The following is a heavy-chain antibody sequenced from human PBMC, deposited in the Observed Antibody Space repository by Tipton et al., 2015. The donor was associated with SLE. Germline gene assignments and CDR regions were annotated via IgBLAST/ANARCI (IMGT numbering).Heavy chain of an antibody. D-gene: IGHD3-3*01. CDR3: ARDLDPGYNFWSPNPRGVFDI. CDR1: GGSFSGYY. J-gene: IGHJ3*02. Sequence: TLSLTCAVYGGSFSGYYWSWIRQPPGKGLEWIGEINHSGSTNYNPSLKSRVTISVDTSTNHFSLRLSSVTAADTAVYYCARDLDPGYNFWSPNPRGVFDIWGQGTTVTVSA. CDR2: INHSGST. V-gene: IGHV4-34*09.